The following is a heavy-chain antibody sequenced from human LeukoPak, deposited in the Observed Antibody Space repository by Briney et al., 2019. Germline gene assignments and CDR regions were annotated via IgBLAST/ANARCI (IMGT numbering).Heavy chain of an antibody. D-gene: IGHD3-3*01. CDR1: GGSISSYY. CDR3: ARVTIFGVVDEMYYFDY. Sequence: SETLSLTCTVSGGSISSYYWSWIRQPPGKGLEWIGYIYYSGSTNYNPSLKSRVTISVDTSKNQFSLKLSSVTAADTAVYYCARVTIFGVVDEMYYFDYWGQGTLVTVSS. J-gene: IGHJ4*02. V-gene: IGHV4-59*01. CDR2: IYYSGST.